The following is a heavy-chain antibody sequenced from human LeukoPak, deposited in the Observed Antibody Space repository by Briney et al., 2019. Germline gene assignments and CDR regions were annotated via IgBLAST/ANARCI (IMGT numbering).Heavy chain of an antibody. CDR2: INHSGST. J-gene: IGHJ6*02. CDR3: ARVSPYYYYGMDV. Sequence: SETLSLTCPVYGGSFSGYYWSWIRQPPGKGLEWIGEINHSGSTNYNPSLKSRVTISVDTSKNQFSLKLSSVTAADTAVYYCARVSPYYYYGMDVWGQGTTVTVSS. V-gene: IGHV4-34*01. CDR1: GGSFSGYY.